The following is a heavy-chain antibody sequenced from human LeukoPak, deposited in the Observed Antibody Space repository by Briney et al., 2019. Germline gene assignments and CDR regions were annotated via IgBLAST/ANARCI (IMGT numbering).Heavy chain of an antibody. D-gene: IGHD3-3*01. CDR3: VRGLLEWLRLETYYFDY. V-gene: IGHV3-7*01. Sequence: GGSLRLSCAASGFTFSSYWMTWVRQAPGKGLEWVANIKTDGSQKYYVDSVKGRFNISRDNAKNSLYLQMNSLRVDDTATYYCVRGLLEWLRLETYYFDYWGQGSQVTVSS. J-gene: IGHJ4*02. CDR2: IKTDGSQK. CDR1: GFTFSSYW.